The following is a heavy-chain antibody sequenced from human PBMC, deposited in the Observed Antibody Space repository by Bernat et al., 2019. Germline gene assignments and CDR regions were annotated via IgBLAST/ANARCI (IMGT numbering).Heavy chain of an antibody. CDR1: GFIFSSYG. D-gene: IGHD2-21*02. CDR3: ARDWTGAYCGGDCYASLDY. V-gene: IGHV3-30*19. J-gene: IGHJ4*02. Sequence: QVQLVESGGGVVQPGRSLRLSCAASGFIFSSYGMHWVRQAPGKGLEWVAVIWYDGSNKYYADSVKGRFTISRDNSKNTLYLQMNSLRAEDTAVYYCARDWTGAYCGGDCYASLDYWGQGTLVTVSS. CDR2: IWYDGSNK.